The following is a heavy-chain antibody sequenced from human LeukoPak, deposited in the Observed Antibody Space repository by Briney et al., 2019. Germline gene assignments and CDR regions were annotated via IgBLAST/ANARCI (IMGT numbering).Heavy chain of an antibody. Sequence: EASVKVSCKASGYTFTSYDINWVRQATGQGLEWMGRMNPNSGNTGYAQKFQGRVTMTRNTSISTAYMELSSLRSEDTAVYYCARRSDRRGIAVVFGYWGQGTLVTVSS. CDR2: MNPNSGNT. V-gene: IGHV1-8*01. J-gene: IGHJ4*02. D-gene: IGHD6-19*01. CDR1: GYTFTSYD. CDR3: ARRSDRRGIAVVFGY.